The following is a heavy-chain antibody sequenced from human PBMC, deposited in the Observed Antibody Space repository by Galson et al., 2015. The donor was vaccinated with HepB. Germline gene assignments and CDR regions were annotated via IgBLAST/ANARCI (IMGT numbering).Heavy chain of an antibody. V-gene: IGHV3-64D*06. Sequence: SLRLSCAVFGFAFSSYAMHWVRQAPGKGLKYVSSISSDGGSTYYADSVKGRFTISRDNSKNTLYLQISSLRTEDTAVYYCVKDRWIDYWGQGALVTVSS. J-gene: IGHJ4*02. CDR2: ISSDGGST. CDR3: VKDRWIDY. D-gene: IGHD1-1*01. CDR1: GFAFSSYA.